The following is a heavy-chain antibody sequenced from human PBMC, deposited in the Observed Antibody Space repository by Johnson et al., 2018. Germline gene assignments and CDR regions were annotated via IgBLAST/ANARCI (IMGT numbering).Heavy chain of an antibody. J-gene: IGHJ3*02. V-gene: IGHV3-74*01. D-gene: IGHD1-1*01. CDR1: GFTLSSYW. CDR3: TNDRGYAFDI. Sequence: EVQLQESGGGLAQPGGSLRLSCAVSGFTLSSYWMHWVRQAPGKGLVWVSRINKDGKTTNYADSVKGRFTISRDNAKNTLYLQMNSLRAEDTAVYYCTNDRGYAFDIWGQGTMVTVSS. CDR2: INKDGKTT.